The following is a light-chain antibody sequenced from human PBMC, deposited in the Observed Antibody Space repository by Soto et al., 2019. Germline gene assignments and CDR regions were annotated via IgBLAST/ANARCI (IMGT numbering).Light chain of an antibody. V-gene: IGKV1-33*01. CDR3: QQYENLPT. Sequence: DIQMTQPPSSLSGSVGDRATITCQASQNINNYLNWYQQKPGRASXXLIYDASNLEAGVPSRFRGSGSGTFFTFTLSRLQPEDIATDDCQQYENLPTFGQGTRLEIK. CDR2: DAS. J-gene: IGKJ5*01. CDR1: QNINNY.